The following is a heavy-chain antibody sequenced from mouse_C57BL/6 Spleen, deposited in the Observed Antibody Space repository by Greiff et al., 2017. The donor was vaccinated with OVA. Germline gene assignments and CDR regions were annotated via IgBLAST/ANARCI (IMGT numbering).Heavy chain of an antibody. CDR1: GYSITSGYY. V-gene: IGHV3-6*01. Sequence: VQLKESGPGLVKPSQSLSLTCSVTGYSITSGYYWNWIRQFPGNKLEWMGYISYDGSNNYNPSLKNRISITRDTSKNQFFLKLNSVTTEDTATYYCARDNWDYWYFDVWGTGTTVTVSS. D-gene: IGHD4-1*01. CDR3: ARDNWDYWYFDV. J-gene: IGHJ1*03. CDR2: ISYDGSN.